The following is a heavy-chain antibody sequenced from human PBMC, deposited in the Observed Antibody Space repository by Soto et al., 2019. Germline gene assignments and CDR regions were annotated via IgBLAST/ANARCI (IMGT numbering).Heavy chain of an antibody. CDR3: AHRLVQFDY. CDR2: IYWNDDK. Sequence: QITLKESGPTLVKPTQTLTLTCTFSGFSLSTSGVGVGWIRQPPGKALEWLALIYWNDDKRYSPSLKSRLTITKDTSKHQVVLTMTNMDPVDTATYYWAHRLVQFDYWGQGTLVTVSS. V-gene: IGHV2-5*01. D-gene: IGHD2-15*01. CDR1: GFSLSTSGVG. J-gene: IGHJ4*02.